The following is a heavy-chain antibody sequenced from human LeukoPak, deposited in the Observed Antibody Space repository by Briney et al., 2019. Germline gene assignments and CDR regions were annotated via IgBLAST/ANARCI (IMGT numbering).Heavy chain of an antibody. CDR3: ARDTYDSSGSSFLW. V-gene: IGHV3-15*01. CDR2: IKSKTDGGTT. D-gene: IGHD3-22*01. Sequence: GGSLRLSCAASGFTFSNAWMSWVRQAPGKGLEWVGRIKSKTDGGTTDYAAPVKGRFTISRDDSKNTLYLQMNSLKTEDTAVYYCARDTYDSSGSSFLWWGQGTLVTVSS. CDR1: GFTFSNAW. J-gene: IGHJ4*02.